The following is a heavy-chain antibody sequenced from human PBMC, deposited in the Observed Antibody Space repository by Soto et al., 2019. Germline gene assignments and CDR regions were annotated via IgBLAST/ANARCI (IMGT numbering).Heavy chain of an antibody. CDR3: ARGESYSSSGYYYYGMDV. J-gene: IGHJ6*02. CDR2: IYYSGST. Sequence: SETLSLTSAVSGGSVRGGSYYWTWIRQPPGKGLEWIGYIYYSGSTNYNPSLKSRVTISVDTSKNQLSLKLRSVTAADTAVYYCARGESYSSSGYYYYGMDVWGQGTTVT. CDR1: GGSVRGGSYY. D-gene: IGHD6-6*01. V-gene: IGHV4-61*01.